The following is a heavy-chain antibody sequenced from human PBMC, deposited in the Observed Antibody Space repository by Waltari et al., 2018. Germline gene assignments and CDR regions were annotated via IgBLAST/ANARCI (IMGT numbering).Heavy chain of an antibody. CDR1: GGSISSHY. J-gene: IGHJ3*02. Sequence: QVQLQESGPGLVKPSETLSLTCTVSGGSISSHYWSWIRQPPGKGLEWIGYIYYSGSTNYNPSLKSRVTRSVDTSKNQFSLKLSSVTAADTAVYYCARVTFSTVTHLGYAFDIWGQGTMVTVSS. CDR3: ARVTFSTVTHLGYAFDI. CDR2: IYYSGST. V-gene: IGHV4-59*11. D-gene: IGHD4-17*01.